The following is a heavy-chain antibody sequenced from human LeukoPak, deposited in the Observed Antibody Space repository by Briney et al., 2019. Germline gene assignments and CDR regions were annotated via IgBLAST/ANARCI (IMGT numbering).Heavy chain of an antibody. D-gene: IGHD2-2*01. Sequence: GGSLRLSCAASGFTFSSYGMHWVRQAPGKGLEWVALIRYDGSNKYYADSVKGRFTISRDNSKNTLYLQMNSLRAEDTAVYCCAKGPRYCSSTSCYSASYFDYWGQGTLVTVSS. J-gene: IGHJ4*02. V-gene: IGHV3-30*02. CDR3: AKGPRYCSSTSCYSASYFDY. CDR2: IRYDGSNK. CDR1: GFTFSSYG.